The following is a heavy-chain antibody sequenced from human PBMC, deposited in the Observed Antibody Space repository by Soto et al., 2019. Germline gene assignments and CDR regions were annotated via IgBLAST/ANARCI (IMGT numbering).Heavy chain of an antibody. J-gene: IGHJ3*02. CDR1: GGSFSGYY. CDR2: INHSGST. Sequence: QVQLQQWGAGLLKPSETLSLTCAAYGGSFSGYYWSWIRQPPGKGLEWIGEINHSGSTNYNPSLKSRVTISVDTSKNQFSLKLSSVTAADTAVYYCARRLARGYCSGGSCYHRKTEAFDIWGQGTMVTVSS. CDR3: ARRLARGYCSGGSCYHRKTEAFDI. V-gene: IGHV4-34*01. D-gene: IGHD2-15*01.